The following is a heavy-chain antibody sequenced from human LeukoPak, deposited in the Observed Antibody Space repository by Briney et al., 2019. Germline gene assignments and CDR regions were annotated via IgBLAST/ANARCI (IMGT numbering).Heavy chain of an antibody. V-gene: IGHV4-4*07. D-gene: IGHD4-17*01. Sequence: PSETLSLTCTVSGGSISSYYWSWIRQPAGKGLEWIGRIYTSGSTNYNPSLKSRVTMSVDTSKNQFSLKLSSVTAADTAVYYCARGDDYGAHDWFDPWGQGTLVTVSS. CDR3: ARGDDYGAHDWFDP. J-gene: IGHJ5*02. CDR2: IYTSGST. CDR1: GGSISSYY.